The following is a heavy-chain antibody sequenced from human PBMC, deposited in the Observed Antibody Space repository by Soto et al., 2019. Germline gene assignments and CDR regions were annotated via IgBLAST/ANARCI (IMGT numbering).Heavy chain of an antibody. Sequence: EVQLVESGGGLVQPGGSLRLSCAASGFTFSDHYMDWVRQAPGKGLEWVGRTRNKANSYTTEYAASVKGRFTMSRDDSMSAVYLQMHSRKSEDTAVYYCARVGLSWFGEFWSINDYWGQGSLVAVSS. D-gene: IGHD3-10*01. J-gene: IGHJ4*02. CDR2: TRNKANSYTT. CDR1: GFTFSDHY. CDR3: ARVGLSWFGEFWSINDY. V-gene: IGHV3-72*01.